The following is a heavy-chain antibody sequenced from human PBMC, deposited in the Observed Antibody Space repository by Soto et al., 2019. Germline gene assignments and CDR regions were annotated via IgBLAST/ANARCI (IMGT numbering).Heavy chain of an antibody. CDR3: ARDLDDSSGYYNGLLDV. V-gene: IGHV1-46*01. CDR1: VYTFTSYY. D-gene: IGHD3-22*01. Sequence: GASVKVSCKASVYTFTSYYMHWVRQAPGQGLEWMGIINPSGGSTSYAQKFQGRVTMTRDTSTSTVYMELSSLRSEDTAVYYCARDLDDSSGYYNGLLDVWGQGTTVTVSS. J-gene: IGHJ6*02. CDR2: INPSGGST.